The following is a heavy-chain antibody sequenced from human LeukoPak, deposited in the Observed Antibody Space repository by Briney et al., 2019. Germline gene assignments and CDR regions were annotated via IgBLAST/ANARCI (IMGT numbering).Heavy chain of an antibody. Sequence: SETLSLTYTVSGGSISSGDYYWSWIRQPPGKGLEWIGYIYYSGSTYYNPSLKSRVTMSLDTSKNQFSLKLTSVTAADTAVFYCAGTQHGELDYWGQGVLVTVSS. D-gene: IGHD1-7*01. CDR1: GGSISSGDYY. CDR3: AGTQHGELDY. V-gene: IGHV4-30-4*01. J-gene: IGHJ4*02. CDR2: IYYSGST.